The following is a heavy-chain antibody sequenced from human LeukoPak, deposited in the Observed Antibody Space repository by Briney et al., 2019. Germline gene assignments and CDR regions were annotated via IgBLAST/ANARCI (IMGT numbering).Heavy chain of an antibody. CDR1: GFTFDDYV. Sequence: PGGPLRLSCAASGFTFDDYVMHWVRQAPGKGLEWVSGITRNSDTIAYADSVKGRFTISRDNAKNSLYLQMNSLRADDTALYYCAKEGATSIYFDYWGQGTLVTVSS. V-gene: IGHV3-9*01. J-gene: IGHJ4*02. CDR3: AKEGATSIYFDY. D-gene: IGHD3-16*01. CDR2: ITRNSDTI.